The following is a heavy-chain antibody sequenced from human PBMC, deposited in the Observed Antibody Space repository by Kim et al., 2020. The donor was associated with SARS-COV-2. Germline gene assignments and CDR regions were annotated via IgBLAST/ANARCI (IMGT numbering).Heavy chain of an antibody. J-gene: IGHJ3*02. Sequence: GGSLRLSCAASGFTFSSYGMHWVRQAPGKGLEWVAVISYDGSNKYYADSVKGRFTISRDNSKNTLYLQMNSLRAEDTAVYYCAKDRGGKQWAGAFDIWG. D-gene: IGHD6-19*01. CDR2: ISYDGSNK. V-gene: IGHV3-30*18. CDR1: GFTFSSYG. CDR3: AKDRGGKQWAGAFDI.